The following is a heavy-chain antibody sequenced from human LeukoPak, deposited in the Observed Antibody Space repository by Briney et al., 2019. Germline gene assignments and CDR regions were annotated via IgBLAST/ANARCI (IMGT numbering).Heavy chain of an antibody. CDR2: INPKSGDT. CDR3: ARDIDGIVVVPAAILDS. V-gene: IGHV1-2*02. Sequence: GASVKVSCKASGYSFTGFYIHWVRQAPGQGLEWMGWINPKSGDTDYAQKFQDRVTMTRDRSVTTAYMELSRLRSDDTAVYYCARDIDGIVVVPAAILDSWGQGTLVTVSS. CDR1: GYSFTGFY. J-gene: IGHJ4*02. D-gene: IGHD2-2*01.